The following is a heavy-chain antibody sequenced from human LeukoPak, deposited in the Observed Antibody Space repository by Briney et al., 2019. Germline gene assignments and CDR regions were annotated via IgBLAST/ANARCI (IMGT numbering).Heavy chain of an antibody. V-gene: IGHV4-61*05. J-gene: IGHJ3*02. D-gene: IGHD2-21*02. Sequence: KPSETLSLTCTVSGGSISSSRYYWGWIRQPPGKGLEWIGYIYYSGSTNYNPSLKSRVTISVDTSKNQFSLKLSSVTAADTAVYYCARTHIVVVTAIESDPGAFDIWGKGTMVTASS. CDR1: GGSISSSRYY. CDR3: ARTHIVVVTAIESDPGAFDI. CDR2: IYYSGST.